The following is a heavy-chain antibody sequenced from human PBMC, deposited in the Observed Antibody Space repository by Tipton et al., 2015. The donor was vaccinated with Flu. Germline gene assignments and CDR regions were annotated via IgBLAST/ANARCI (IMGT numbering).Heavy chain of an antibody. D-gene: IGHD3-10*01. CDR3: ARGRMVRGVILTAYYYYGMDV. CDR2: IFHTGST. Sequence: TLSLTCTVSGYSISSDYYWGWIRQPPGKGLEWIGNIFHTGSTYYNPSLKSRVTLSVDTSKNQFSLKLSSVTAADTAVYYCARGRMVRGVILTAYYYYGMDVWGQGTTVTVSS. J-gene: IGHJ6*02. V-gene: IGHV4-38-2*02. CDR1: GYSISSDYY.